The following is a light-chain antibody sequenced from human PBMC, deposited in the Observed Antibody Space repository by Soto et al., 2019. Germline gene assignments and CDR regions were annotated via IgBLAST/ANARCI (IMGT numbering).Light chain of an antibody. Sequence: QSVLTQPPSVSAAPGQKVTLSISGSSSNIGDNYVSWYQQLPGTAPKLLIYDNNKRPSGIPDRFSGSKAGTSATLGITGLQTGDEADYYCGTWDSSLSTVVFGGGTKLTVL. V-gene: IGLV1-51*01. CDR2: DNN. CDR1: SSNIGDNY. CDR3: GTWDSSLSTVV. J-gene: IGLJ2*01.